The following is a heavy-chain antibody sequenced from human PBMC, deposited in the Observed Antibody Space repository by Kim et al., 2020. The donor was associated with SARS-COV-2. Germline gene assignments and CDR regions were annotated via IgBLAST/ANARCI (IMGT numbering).Heavy chain of an antibody. CDR3: ARGAGSVSFDF. V-gene: IGHV3-66*01. J-gene: IGHJ4*02. CDR1: GFTVSSTF. Sequence: GGSLRLSCAASGFTVSSTFMSWVRQAPGKGLEWISVIYSSGDTYYAESVKGRFSLSRDNSKNTIYLQMDTLRAEDSGVYYCARGAGSVSFDFRGQGTLVTVSS. D-gene: IGHD2-15*01. CDR2: IYSSGDT.